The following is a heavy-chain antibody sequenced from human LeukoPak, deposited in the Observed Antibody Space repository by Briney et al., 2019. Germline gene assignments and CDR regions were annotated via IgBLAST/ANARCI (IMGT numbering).Heavy chain of an antibody. CDR1: GYSFTSYG. V-gene: IGHV1-18*01. CDR2: ISPYNGNT. D-gene: IGHD1-1*01. CDR3: ATGKWELGTFEI. Sequence: ASVKVSCKASGYSFTSYGISWVRQAPGQGLEWMGWISPYNGNTNYAQKLQGRVTMTTDTSTSTAYMELRSLRSDDTAVYYCATGKWELGTFEIWGQGTMVTVSS. J-gene: IGHJ3*02.